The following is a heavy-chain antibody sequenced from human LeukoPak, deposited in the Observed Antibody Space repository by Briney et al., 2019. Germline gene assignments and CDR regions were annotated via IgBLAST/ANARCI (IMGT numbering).Heavy chain of an antibody. V-gene: IGHV1-18*04. CDR3: ARGEFYYDL. CDR1: GYIFTSNS. Sequence: ASVKVSCKPSGYIFTSNSITWVRQASGQQLEWMGWISTFNGYTKYAQNLQGRITVTRDTSTRTVYLEMRNLRSDDTAVYFCARGEFYYDLWGQGTLVTVSS. J-gene: IGHJ4*02. CDR2: ISTFNGYT. D-gene: IGHD3-16*01.